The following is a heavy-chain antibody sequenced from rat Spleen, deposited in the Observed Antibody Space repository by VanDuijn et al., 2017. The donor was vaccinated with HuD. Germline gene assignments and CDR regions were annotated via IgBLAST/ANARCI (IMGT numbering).Heavy chain of an antibody. J-gene: IGHJ2*01. V-gene: IGHV5-34*01. CDR3: ARENYYSGDDYFDY. Sequence: EVQLVESGGGLVQPGRSLKLSCAVSGFTFSDYGMNWIRQAPGKGLEWIAYISSRSDTIFYADSVKGRFAISRDDAKNTLYLQLSSLRSEDTALYYCARENYYSGDDYFDYWGQGVMVTVSS. D-gene: IGHD1-1*01. CDR1: GFTFSDYG. CDR2: ISSRSDTI.